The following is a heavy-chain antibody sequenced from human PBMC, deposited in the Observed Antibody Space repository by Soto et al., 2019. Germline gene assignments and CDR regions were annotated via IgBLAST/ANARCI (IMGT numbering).Heavy chain of an antibody. Sequence: VKVSRKGFGGTLNSYSFSWGGQAPGQGLEWMGGIIPIFGTANYAQKFQGRVTITADESTSTAYMELSSLRSEDTAVYYCASDPGQYYYGMDVWGQGTTVTVSS. V-gene: IGHV1-69*01. CDR2: IIPIFGTA. CDR3: ASDPGQYYYGMDV. J-gene: IGHJ6*02. CDR1: GGTLNSYS. D-gene: IGHD3-10*01.